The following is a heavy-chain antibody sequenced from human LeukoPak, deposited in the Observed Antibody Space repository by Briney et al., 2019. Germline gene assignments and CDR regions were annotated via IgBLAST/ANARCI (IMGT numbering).Heavy chain of an antibody. J-gene: IGHJ4*02. CDR1: GGSISSGGYY. CDR3: ARIKSSSLKSHYGDYYFDY. D-gene: IGHD4-17*01. Sequence: PSETLSLTCTVSGGSISSGGYYWSWVRQAPGKGLEWVANIKQDGSEKYYVDSVKGRFTISRDNAKNSLYLQMNSLRAEDTAVYYCARIKSSSLKSHYGDYYFDYWGQGTLVTVSS. CDR2: IKQDGSEK. V-gene: IGHV3-7*01.